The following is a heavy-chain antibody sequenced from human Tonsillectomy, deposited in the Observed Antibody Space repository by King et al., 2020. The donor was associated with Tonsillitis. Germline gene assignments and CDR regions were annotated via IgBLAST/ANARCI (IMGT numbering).Heavy chain of an antibody. D-gene: IGHD6-19*01. V-gene: IGHV3-23*04. CDR2: ISSSGVST. CDR3: AKVPLCGSSGWYEYYYGMDV. Sequence: VQLVESGGGLVQPEGSLRLSCAASGFTFSSYAMTWVRQAPGKGLEWVSAISSSGVSTYYADSVKGRFTISRDNSKNTLYLQMNSLRAEDTAVYYCAKVPLCGSSGWYEYYYGMDVWGQGTTVTVSS. CDR1: GFTFSSYA. J-gene: IGHJ6*02.